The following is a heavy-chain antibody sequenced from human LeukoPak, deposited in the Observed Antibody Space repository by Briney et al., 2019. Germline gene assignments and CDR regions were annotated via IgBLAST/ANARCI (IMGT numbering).Heavy chain of an antibody. D-gene: IGHD3-16*01. CDR3: ASLWSDAFDI. CDR1: GGSFSGYY. Sequence: SETLSLTCAVYGGSFSGYYWSWIRPPPGKGLEWIGEINHSGSTNYNPSLKSRVTISVDTSKNQFSLKLSSVTAADTAVYYCASLWSDAFDIWGQGTMVTVSS. V-gene: IGHV4-34*01. CDR2: INHSGST. J-gene: IGHJ3*02.